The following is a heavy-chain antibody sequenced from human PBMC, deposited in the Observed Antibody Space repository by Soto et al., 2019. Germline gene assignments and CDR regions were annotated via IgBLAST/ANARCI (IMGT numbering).Heavy chain of an antibody. CDR1: GGSISRGGYY. V-gene: IGHV4-31*03. CDR3: ARDSSIYYYGMDV. Sequence: SETLSLTCTVSGGSISRGGYYWSWIRQHPGKGLEWIGYIYYSGSTYYNPSLKSRVTISVDTSKNQFSLKLSSVTAADTAVYYCARDSSIYYYGMDVWGQGTTVT. J-gene: IGHJ6*02. CDR2: IYYSGST.